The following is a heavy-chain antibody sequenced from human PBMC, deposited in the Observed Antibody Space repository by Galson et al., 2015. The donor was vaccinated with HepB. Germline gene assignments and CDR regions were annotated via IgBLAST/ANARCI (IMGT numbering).Heavy chain of an antibody. Sequence: SLRLSCAASGFTFSSYGMHWVRQAPGKGLEWVAVISYDGSNKYYADSVKGRFTISRDNSKNTLYLQMNSLRAEDTAVYYCAKNYYYMDVWGTGTTVTVSS. V-gene: IGHV3-30*18. J-gene: IGHJ6*03. CDR2: ISYDGSNK. CDR3: AKNYYYMDV. CDR1: GFTFSSYG.